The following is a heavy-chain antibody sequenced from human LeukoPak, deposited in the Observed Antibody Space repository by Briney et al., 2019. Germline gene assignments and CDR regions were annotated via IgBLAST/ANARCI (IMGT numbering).Heavy chain of an antibody. V-gene: IGHV3-21*01. CDR1: GFTFSSYS. CDR2: ISSSSYYI. CDR3: ARDRTGEPDC. Sequence: GGSLRLSCAASGFTFSSYSMNWVRQSPGKGLEWVSSISSSSYYIYYADSVKGRFTISRDNAKNSLYLQMNSLRAEDTAVYYCARDRTGEPDCWGQGTLVTVSS. J-gene: IGHJ4*02. D-gene: IGHD7-27*01.